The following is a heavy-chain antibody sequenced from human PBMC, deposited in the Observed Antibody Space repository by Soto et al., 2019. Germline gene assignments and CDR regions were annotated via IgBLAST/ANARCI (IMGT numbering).Heavy chain of an antibody. V-gene: IGHV1-69*01. D-gene: IGHD3-3*01. CDR2: IIPIFGTA. CDR1: GGSFSSYA. CDR3: ARTTADYDFLSRSAKAPYGGYHGMDA. J-gene: IGHJ6*02. Sequence: QVQLVQSGAEVKKPGSSVKVSCKTSGGSFSSYAITWVRQAPGQGLEWMGGIIPIFGTANYAQKFQGRVTINADESTSTAYMELSSLRSEDTAVYYCARTTADYDFLSRSAKAPYGGYHGMDAWGQGTTVTVSS.